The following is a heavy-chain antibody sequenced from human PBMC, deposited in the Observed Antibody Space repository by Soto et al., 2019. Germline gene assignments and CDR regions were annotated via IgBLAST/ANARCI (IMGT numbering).Heavy chain of an antibody. D-gene: IGHD1-1*01. J-gene: IGHJ4*02. Sequence: QLKLHESGPGLVKPSEDLSLTCSVSGGSISSPSYYWGWVRQPPGKGLEWIGSIYYSGNTYYNPSLKSGDTIFVDTPRNQFPLKVNSVAAADTAVYCCMRLPGITTFRRDYWGQGTLVTVSS. CDR3: MRLPGITTFRRDY. CDR2: IYYSGNT. V-gene: IGHV4-39*01. CDR1: GGSISSPSYY.